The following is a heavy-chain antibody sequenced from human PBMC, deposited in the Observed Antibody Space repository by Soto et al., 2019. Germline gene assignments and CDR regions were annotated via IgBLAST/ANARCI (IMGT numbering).Heavy chain of an antibody. J-gene: IGHJ6*03. CDR2: IWYDGSNK. D-gene: IGHD6-6*01. CDR3: AREREYSSSSRDYYYYYMDV. CDR1: GFTFSSYG. V-gene: IGHV3-33*01. Sequence: GGSLRLSCAASGFTFSSYGMHWVRQAPGKGLEWVAVIWYDGSNKYYADSVKGRFTISRDNAKNSLYLQMNSLRAEDTAVYYCAREREYSSSSRDYYYYYMDVWGKGTTVTVSS.